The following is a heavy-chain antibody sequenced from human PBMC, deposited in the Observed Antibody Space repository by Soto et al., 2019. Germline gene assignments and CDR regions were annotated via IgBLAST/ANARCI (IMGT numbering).Heavy chain of an antibody. Sequence: QVQLQESGPGLVKPSQTLSLICSVSGGSINSVDYYWSWIRQTPGKGLEWIGYTSYFGTTDYMPSLKSRVTMSVDTSKNQFSLKLSSVTAADTAVYYCARTLYGDNVDYWGQGTLVTVSS. J-gene: IGHJ4*02. D-gene: IGHD4-17*01. CDR1: GGSINSVDYY. V-gene: IGHV4-30-4*01. CDR2: TSYFGTT. CDR3: ARTLYGDNVDY.